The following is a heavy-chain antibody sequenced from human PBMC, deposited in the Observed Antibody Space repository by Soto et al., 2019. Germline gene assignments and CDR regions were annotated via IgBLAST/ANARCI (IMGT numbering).Heavy chain of an antibody. CDR2: ISDGGLST. CDR1: GFTFSGSA. V-gene: IGHV3-23*01. CDR3: AKARPSGGYYYVEALDA. J-gene: IGHJ3*01. Sequence: PGGSLRLSCAASGFTFSGSAMTWVRQAPGEGLEWGLVISDGGLSTYYASSVKGRFTISRDNSKSKLSLQMNSLRAEDTAVCYCAKARPSGGYYYVEALDAWGQGTTVTVSS. D-gene: IGHD3-22*01.